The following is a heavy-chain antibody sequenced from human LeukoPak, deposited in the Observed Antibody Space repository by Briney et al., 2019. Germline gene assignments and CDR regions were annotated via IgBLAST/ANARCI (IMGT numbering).Heavy chain of an antibody. CDR1: GFTFSSYE. CDR2: ISSSSSYI. Sequence: PGGSLRLSCAASGFTFSSYEMNWVRQAPGKGLEWVSSISSSSSYIYYADSVKGRFTISRDNAKNSLYLQMNSLRAEDTAVYYCASLIYGDAYYFDYWGQGTLVTVSS. D-gene: IGHD4-17*01. J-gene: IGHJ4*02. CDR3: ASLIYGDAYYFDY. V-gene: IGHV3-21*04.